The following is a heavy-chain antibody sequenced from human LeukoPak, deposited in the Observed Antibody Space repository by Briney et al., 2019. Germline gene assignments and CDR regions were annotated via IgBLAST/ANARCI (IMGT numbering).Heavy chain of an antibody. J-gene: IGHJ4*02. CDR2: INPHSGGT. CDR3: ARVRCFRCPRGPYYFDY. CDR1: GYTFTGYY. V-gene: IGHV1-2*02. D-gene: IGHD3-10*01. Sequence: ASVKVSCKASGYTFTGYYIHWVRQAPGQGLEWMGWINPHSGGTNYAQKFQGGVTMARDTSITTAYMELSSLRSDDTAVYYCARVRCFRCPRGPYYFDYWGQGTLVTVSS.